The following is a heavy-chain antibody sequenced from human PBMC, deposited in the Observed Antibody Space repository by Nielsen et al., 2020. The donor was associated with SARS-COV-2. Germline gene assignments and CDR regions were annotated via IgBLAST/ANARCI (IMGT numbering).Heavy chain of an antibody. CDR2: ISYDGNNK. V-gene: IGHV3-30*18. D-gene: IGHD6-13*01. CDR3: AKDASSSWDDFYYMDV. Sequence: GESLKISCAASEFTFNSYGMHRVRQAPGKGLERVAVISYDGNNKYYADSVKGRFTISRDNSKNTLYLQMNSLRAEDTAVYYCAKDASSSWDDFYYMDVWGKGTTVTVSS. J-gene: IGHJ6*03. CDR1: EFTFNSYG.